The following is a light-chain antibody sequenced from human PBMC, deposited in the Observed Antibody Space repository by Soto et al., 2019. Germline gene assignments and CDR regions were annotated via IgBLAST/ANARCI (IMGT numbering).Light chain of an antibody. Sequence: EIVLTQSPATLSLSPGERATLSCRASQSVSSYLAWYQQKPGQAPRLLIYDASNRATGIPARFSGSESGTDFTLTISSLEPEDFAVYYGQQRSNWPPITFGQGTRLEIK. CDR3: QQRSNWPPIT. CDR1: QSVSSY. V-gene: IGKV3-11*01. CDR2: DAS. J-gene: IGKJ5*01.